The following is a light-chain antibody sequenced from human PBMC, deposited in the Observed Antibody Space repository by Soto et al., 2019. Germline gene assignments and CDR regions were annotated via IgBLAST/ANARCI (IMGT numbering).Light chain of an antibody. J-gene: IGKJ4*01. CDR3: QQRSNWPLT. V-gene: IGKV3-11*01. CDR1: QSVNSY. CDR2: DAS. Sequence: EIVLTQSPATLSLSPGERATLSCRASQSVNSYLAWYQHKPGQAPRLLIYDASNRATGIPARFSGSGSGTDFTLTISSLEPEDFAVYYCQQRSNWPLTFGGGTKVEIK.